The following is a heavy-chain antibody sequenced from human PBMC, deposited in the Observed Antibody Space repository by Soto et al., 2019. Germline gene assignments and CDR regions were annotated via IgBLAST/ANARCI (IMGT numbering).Heavy chain of an antibody. CDR1: GFTFSAYG. Sequence: QVQLVESGGGVVQPGRSLRLSCAASGFTFSAYGMHWVRQAPGKGLEWVSVISYDGSNKYYADSVKGRFTISRDNSKNTLYLQMNSLRPEDTAVYYCARDRRGIAVPGTREEAYWGQGTLVTVSA. V-gene: IGHV3-30*03. J-gene: IGHJ4*02. D-gene: IGHD6-19*01. CDR3: ARDRRGIAVPGTREEAY. CDR2: ISYDGSNK.